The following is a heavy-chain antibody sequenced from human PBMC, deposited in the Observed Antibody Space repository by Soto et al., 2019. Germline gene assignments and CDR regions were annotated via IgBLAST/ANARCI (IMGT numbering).Heavy chain of an antibody. CDR3: AREVVTETTWGSFDS. CDR1: GGGTLSNDA. J-gene: IGHJ4*02. V-gene: IGHV1-69*01. CDR2: ISPFFGTT. D-gene: IGHD2-21*02. Sequence: QVHLVQSGADGRKSGSSVRVSCTASGGGTLSNDAISWVRQAPGQGLEWLGRISPFFGTTDYSQSFQGRLTMTADASKGTVYMDLRRLKSDDTAVYYCAREVVTETTWGSFDSWGQGTLVTVSS.